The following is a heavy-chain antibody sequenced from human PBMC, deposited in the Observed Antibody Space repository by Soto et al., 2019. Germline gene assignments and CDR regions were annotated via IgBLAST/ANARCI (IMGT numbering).Heavy chain of an antibody. D-gene: IGHD3-9*01. CDR3: AHIPILTGYQYLNY. CDR1: GFSISSSGVD. CDR2: ISWYDNK. Sequence: ITLRETGPTLVKPTPTLPLTCSFPGFSISSSGVDGGGNRQPPGKALEWLALISWYDNKRSSQFLKNRLTITQDTSRNQVVLTITNMDPGDTATDYCAHIPILTGYQYLNYWGQGTMVTVSS. J-gene: IGHJ4*02. V-gene: IGHV2-5*01.